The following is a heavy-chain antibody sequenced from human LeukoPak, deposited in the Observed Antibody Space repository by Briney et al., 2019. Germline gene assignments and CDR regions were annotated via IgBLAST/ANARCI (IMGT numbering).Heavy chain of an antibody. CDR3: ASGGYCSGGSCYINNWFDP. V-gene: IGHV1-69*01. J-gene: IGHJ5*02. Sequence: SVKVSCKASGGTFSSYAISWVRQAPGQGLEWMGGIIPIFGTANYAQKFQGRVTITADESTSTAYMELSSLRSEDTAVYYCASGGYCSGGSCYINNWFDPWGQGTLVTVSS. CDR1: GGTFSSYA. D-gene: IGHD2-15*01. CDR2: IIPIFGTA.